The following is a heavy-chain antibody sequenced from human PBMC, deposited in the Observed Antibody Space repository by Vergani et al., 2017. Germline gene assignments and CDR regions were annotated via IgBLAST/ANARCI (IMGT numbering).Heavy chain of an antibody. D-gene: IGHD3-22*01. V-gene: IGHV4-59*01. CDR2: IYYSGST. CDR3: ARADSSGYYPDWYFDL. CDR1: GGSISSYY. Sequence: QVQLQESGPGLVKPSETLSLTCTVSGGSISSYYWSWIRQPPGKGLEWIGYIYYSGSTNYNPSLNSRVTISVDTSKNQFSLKLSSVTAADTAVYYCARADSSGYYPDWYFDLWGRGTLVTVSS. J-gene: IGHJ2*01.